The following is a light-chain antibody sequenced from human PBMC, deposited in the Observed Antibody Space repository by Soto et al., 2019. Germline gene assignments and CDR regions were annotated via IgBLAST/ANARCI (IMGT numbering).Light chain of an antibody. Sequence: EIVMTQSPATLSVSPGERATLSCRASQSVSSNLAWYQQKPGQAPRLLIYGASIRATGIPARFSGSGSGTEFTLTISSLQSEDFAVYYCQQYNNWPPVFGQGTKVDIK. CDR2: GAS. CDR1: QSVSSN. CDR3: QQYNNWPPV. V-gene: IGKV3D-15*01. J-gene: IGKJ1*01.